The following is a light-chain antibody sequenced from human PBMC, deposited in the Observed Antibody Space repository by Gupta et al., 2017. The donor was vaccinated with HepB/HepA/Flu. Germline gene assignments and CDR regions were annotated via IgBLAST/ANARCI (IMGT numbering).Light chain of an antibody. CDR3: QPGSNGHPDLT. CDR1: QDVSSF. V-gene: IGKV3D-11*01. Sequence: EVILTQSPATLSLSPVERATLACRASQDVSSFLAWYDTKPGRGFILLIYGASSLAQCISAMFSDNGSETYFSLTINSRDPEDSAVYLSQPGSNGHPDLTFGPGTKVDI. J-gene: IGKJ3*01. CDR2: GAS.